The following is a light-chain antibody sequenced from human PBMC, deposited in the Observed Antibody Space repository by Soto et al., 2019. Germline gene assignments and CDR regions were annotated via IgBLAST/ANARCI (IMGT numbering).Light chain of an antibody. CDR1: QSVSSN. J-gene: IGKJ1*01. V-gene: IGKV3-15*01. CDR2: GAS. Sequence: EIVMTQSPATLSVSPGERATLSCRASQSVSSNLAWYQQKPGQAPRLLIYGASTRATGIPARFSGSRSGTDFTLTISSLQAEDFPVYYCQQYNNWPSWTFGQGTKVEIK. CDR3: QQYNNWPSWT.